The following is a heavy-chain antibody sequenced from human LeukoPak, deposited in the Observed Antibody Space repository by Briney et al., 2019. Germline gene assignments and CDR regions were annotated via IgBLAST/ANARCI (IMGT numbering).Heavy chain of an antibody. Sequence: GGSLRLSCAVSGFTFSRYSMNWVRQAPGKGLEWVSYISSSGSTIYYADSVKGRSTISRDNAKNSLYLQINSLRAEDTAVYYCAELGITMIGGVWGKGTTVTISS. CDR1: GFTFSRYS. D-gene: IGHD3-10*02. CDR2: ISSSGSTI. V-gene: IGHV3-48*01. CDR3: AELGITMIGGV. J-gene: IGHJ6*04.